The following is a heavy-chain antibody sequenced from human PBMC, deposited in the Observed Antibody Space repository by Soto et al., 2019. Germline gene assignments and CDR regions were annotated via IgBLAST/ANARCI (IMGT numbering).Heavy chain of an antibody. CDR2: ISAYNGNT. V-gene: IGHV1-18*01. Sequence: ASVKVSCKAFGYTFTSYGISWVRQAPGQGLEWMVWISAYNGNTNFAQKLQGRVTMTTDTATNTAYMELRSLRSDDTAVYFCARDWSPAAVYYYGMDVWGQGTTVTVYS. CDR3: ARDWSPAAVYYYGMDV. J-gene: IGHJ6*02. D-gene: IGHD2-2*01. CDR1: GYTFTSYG.